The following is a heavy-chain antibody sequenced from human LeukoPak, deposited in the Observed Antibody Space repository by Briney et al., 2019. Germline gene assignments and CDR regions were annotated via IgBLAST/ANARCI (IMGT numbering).Heavy chain of an antibody. Sequence: SGGSLRLSCAASGVTGSSYWKNWVRQALGVGWEGVANIKQDGSEIYYVGSVKGRFTISRDNAKNSLYLQMNSLRAEDTAVYYCARAKHYSGSGSSCFPDYWGQGTLVTVSS. CDR2: IKQDGSEI. V-gene: IGHV3-7*03. J-gene: IGHJ4*02. CDR1: GVTGSSYW. D-gene: IGHD3-10*01. CDR3: ARAKHYSGSGSSCFPDY.